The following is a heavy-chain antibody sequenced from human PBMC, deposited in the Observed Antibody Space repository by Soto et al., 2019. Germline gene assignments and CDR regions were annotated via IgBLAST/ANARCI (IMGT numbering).Heavy chain of an antibody. J-gene: IGHJ5*02. Sequence: SQTLSLTCTVSGGSISSSSYYWGWIRQPPGKGLEWIGSIYYSGSTYYNPSLKSRVTISVDTSKNQFSLKLSSVTAADTAVYYCARGVSFIAAAVRSWFDPWGQGTLVTVSS. CDR2: IYYSGST. V-gene: IGHV4-39*01. CDR1: GGSISSSSYY. CDR3: ARGVSFIAAAVRSWFDP. D-gene: IGHD6-13*01.